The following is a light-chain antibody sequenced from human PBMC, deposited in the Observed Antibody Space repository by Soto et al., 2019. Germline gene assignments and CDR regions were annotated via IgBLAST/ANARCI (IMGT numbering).Light chain of an antibody. V-gene: IGLV2-8*01. CDR3: SSYAGSTNWV. Sequence: QSVLTQPASVSGSPGQSITISCTGTSSDVGGYNYVSWYQQHPGKAPKLMIYEVSNRPSGVPDRFSGSKSGNTASLTVSGLQAEDEADYYCSSYAGSTNWVFGGGTKLTVL. J-gene: IGLJ3*02. CDR2: EVS. CDR1: SSDVGGYNY.